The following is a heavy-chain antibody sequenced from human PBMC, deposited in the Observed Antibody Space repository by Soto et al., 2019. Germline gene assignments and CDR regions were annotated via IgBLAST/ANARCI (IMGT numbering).Heavy chain of an antibody. Sequence: PGGSLRLSCAASGFIFSNYVMHWVRQAPGKGLEWVAVISYHGSNRYYADFVKGRFAISRDESKSTLYLEMNSLRPEDTAVYFCAKGPSFGSGSDWSVSPTANYYYGMDVWGQGTTVTVAS. D-gene: IGHD3-10*01. V-gene: IGHV3-30*18. CDR2: ISYHGSNR. CDR3: AKGPSFGSGSDWSVSPTANYYYGMDV. J-gene: IGHJ6*02. CDR1: GFIFSNYV.